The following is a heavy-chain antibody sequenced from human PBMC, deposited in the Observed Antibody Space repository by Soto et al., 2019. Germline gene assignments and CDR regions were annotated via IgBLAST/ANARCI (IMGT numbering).Heavy chain of an antibody. D-gene: IGHD3-10*01. V-gene: IGHV3-74*01. CDR1: EFTFSGRS. Sequence: EVQLVESGGGLVQPGGSLRLSCAASEFTFSGRSVHWVRQAPGKGLVWVSGIDKVGTDSTYADSVKGRFTSSRDNAKNTVYLQMNILRVEGTAVYYCARGWFGPDVWGKGTTVTVSS. CDR3: ARGWFGPDV. CDR2: IDKVGTDS. J-gene: IGHJ6*03.